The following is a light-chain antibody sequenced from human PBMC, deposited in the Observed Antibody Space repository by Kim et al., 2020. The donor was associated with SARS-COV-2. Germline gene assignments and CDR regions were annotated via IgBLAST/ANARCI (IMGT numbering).Light chain of an antibody. CDR3: HQYGYSPPT. V-gene: IGKV3-20*01. CDR1: QSISSTP. J-gene: IGKJ3*01. CDR2: GAS. Sequence: EIVLTQSPGTLSLSPGERATLSCRASQSISSTPLAWYQQKPGQAPRLLIYGASDRATGIPDRFTGSGSGADFTLTISRLEPEDFAVYYCHQYGYSPPTFGHGTKVDIK.